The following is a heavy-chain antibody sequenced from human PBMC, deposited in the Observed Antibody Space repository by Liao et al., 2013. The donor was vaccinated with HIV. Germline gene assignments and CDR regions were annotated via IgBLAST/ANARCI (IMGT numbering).Heavy chain of an antibody. D-gene: IGHD3-3*01. CDR2: IYYTGST. J-gene: IGHJ4*02. CDR3: ATHYYDFWSGYRGVFDY. V-gene: IGHV4-39*07. CDR1: GGSVSSTHYY. Sequence: QLQLQESGPGLVKPSETLSLTCTVSGGSVSSTHYYWGWIRQPPGKGLEWIGNIYYTGSTYYNVSLESRVTFSVDTSKNQFSLRLSSVTAADTAVYYCATHYYDFWSGYRGVFDYWGQGTLVTVSS.